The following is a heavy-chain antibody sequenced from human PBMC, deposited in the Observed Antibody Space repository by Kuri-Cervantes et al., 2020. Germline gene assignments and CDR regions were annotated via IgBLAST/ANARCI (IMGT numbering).Heavy chain of an antibody. CDR1: GFIFSSSA. Sequence: GGSLRLSCTASGFIFSSSAMSWVRQAPGRGLEWVSSISAGGVSTYYADSVKGRLTISRDNSKNTLYLQMNSLRAEDTAVYYCARDSRAYFDYWGQGTLVTVSS. J-gene: IGHJ4*02. V-gene: IGHV3-23*01. CDR2: ISAGGVST. CDR3: ARDSRAYFDY.